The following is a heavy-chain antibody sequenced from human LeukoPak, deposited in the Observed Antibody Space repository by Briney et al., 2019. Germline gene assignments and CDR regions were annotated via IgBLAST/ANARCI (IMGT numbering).Heavy chain of an antibody. CDR2: IYYSGST. CDR3: AGTSGYHTIWLEIDG. V-gene: IGHV4-59*01. CDR1: GGSISSYY. D-gene: IGHD3-3*01. J-gene: IGHJ5*02. Sequence: PSETLSLTCTVSGGSISSYYWSWVRQPPGKGLEWIGYIYYSGSTKYNPSLTSRVTISSDTSKNQFPCMVRSVPAADTAVAYCAGTSGYHTIWLEIDGWGQGTMVTVSS.